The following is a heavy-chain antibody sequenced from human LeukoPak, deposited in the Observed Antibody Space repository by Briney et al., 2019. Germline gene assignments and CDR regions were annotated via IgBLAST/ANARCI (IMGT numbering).Heavy chain of an antibody. Sequence: SVKVSCKASGGTFSSYAISWVRQAPGQGLEWMGGIIPIFGTANYAQKSQGRVTITADESTSTAYMELSSLRSEDTAVYYCARRSKLGAAAAKATYYCYGMDVWGQGTTVTVSS. J-gene: IGHJ6*02. D-gene: IGHD6-13*01. CDR2: IIPIFGTA. CDR1: GGTFSSYA. CDR3: ARRSKLGAAAAKATYYCYGMDV. V-gene: IGHV1-69*13.